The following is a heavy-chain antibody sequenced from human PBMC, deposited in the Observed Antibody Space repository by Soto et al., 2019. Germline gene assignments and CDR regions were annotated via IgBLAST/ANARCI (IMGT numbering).Heavy chain of an antibody. V-gene: IGHV3-30-3*01. J-gene: IGHJ6*02. CDR3: AGDLAARKNYYYYGMDV. Sequence: GGSLRLSCAASGFTFSSYAMHWVRQAPGKGLEWVAVISYDGSNKYYADSVKGRFTISRDNSKNTLYLQMNSLRAEDTAVYYCAGDLAARKNYYYYGMDVWGQGTTVTVSS. D-gene: IGHD6-6*01. CDR1: GFTFSSYA. CDR2: ISYDGSNK.